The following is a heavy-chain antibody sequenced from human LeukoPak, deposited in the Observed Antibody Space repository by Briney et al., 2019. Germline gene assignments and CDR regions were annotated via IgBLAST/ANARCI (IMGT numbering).Heavy chain of an antibody. D-gene: IGHD3-10*01. CDR3: AREGAYGSGSFGF. Sequence: SQTLSLICAVSGGSINSGGYSWSWIRQPPGKGLEWIGYIYHSGSTYYNPSLKSRVTISVDGSKNQFSLKLSSVTAADTAVHYCAREGAYGSGSFGFWGQGTLVTVSS. V-gene: IGHV4-30-2*01. J-gene: IGHJ4*02. CDR2: IYHSGST. CDR1: GGSINSGGYS.